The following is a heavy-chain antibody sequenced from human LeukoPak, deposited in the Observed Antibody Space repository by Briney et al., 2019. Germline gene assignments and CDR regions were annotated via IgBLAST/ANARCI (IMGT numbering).Heavy chain of an antibody. J-gene: IGHJ1*01. D-gene: IGHD3-9*01. CDR1: GYTLPELS. CDR2: FDAEDAER. CDR3: ATDKRQYNILTAYFKAEYFQY. Sequence: ASVKVSCKVSGYTLPELSLHWMRQAPGKALEWMGGFDAEDAERIYAQRLQGRVTMTEDPSTDTAYMELNSLRSEDTAVYYCATDKRQYNILTAYFKAEYFQYWGQGTLVTVSA. V-gene: IGHV1-24*01.